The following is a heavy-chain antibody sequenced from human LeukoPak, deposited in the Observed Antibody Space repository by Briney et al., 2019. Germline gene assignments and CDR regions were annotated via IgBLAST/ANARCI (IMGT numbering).Heavy chain of an antibody. V-gene: IGHV4-31*03. CDR2: IYYSGST. Sequence: PSETLSLTCTVSGGSISSGGYYWSWIRQHPGKGLEWIGYIYYSGSTYYNPSLKSRVTISVDTSKNQFSLKLSSVTAADTAVYYCARTNPSNWFDPWSQGTLVTVSS. J-gene: IGHJ5*02. CDR1: GGSISSGGYY. CDR3: ARTNPSNWFDP.